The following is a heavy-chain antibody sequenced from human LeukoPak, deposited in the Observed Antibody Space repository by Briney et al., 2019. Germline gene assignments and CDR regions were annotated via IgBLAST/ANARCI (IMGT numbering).Heavy chain of an antibody. V-gene: IGHV3-23*01. CDR2: ISGSGGGT. D-gene: IGHD3-22*01. CDR3: AKRGVVIRVILVGFHKEAYYFDS. J-gene: IGHJ4*02. Sequence: GGSLRLSCAVSGISLSNYGMSWVRQAPGKGLEWVAGISGSGGGTNYADSVKDRFTISRDNPKNTLYLQMNRLRAEDTAVYFCAKRGVVIRVILVGFHKEAYYFDSWGQGALVTVSS. CDR1: GISLSNYG.